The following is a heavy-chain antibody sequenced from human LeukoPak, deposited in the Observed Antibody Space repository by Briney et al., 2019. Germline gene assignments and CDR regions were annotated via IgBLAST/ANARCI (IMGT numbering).Heavy chain of an antibody. Sequence: GGSLRLCCAASGFTFSSYSMTWVRQAPGKGLEWVSYMSSGGRFIYYADSVGGRFTISRDNAKNSLYLLMNSLRVEDTAVYYCARDRPTGASRLFVVQWGQGTLVTVSS. V-gene: IGHV3-21*01. D-gene: IGHD3-3*01. CDR3: ARDRPTGASRLFVVQ. CDR1: GFTFSSYS. J-gene: IGHJ4*02. CDR2: MSSGGRFI.